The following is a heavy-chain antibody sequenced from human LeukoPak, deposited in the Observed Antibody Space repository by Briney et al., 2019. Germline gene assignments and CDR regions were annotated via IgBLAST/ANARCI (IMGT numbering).Heavy chain of an antibody. D-gene: IGHD1-26*01. V-gene: IGHV1-69*13. J-gene: IGHJ6*02. CDR2: IIPIFGTA. Sequence: SVKVSCKASGGTFSSYAISWVRQAPGQGLEWMGGIIPIFGTANYAQKFQGRVTITADESTSTAYMELSSLRSEDTAVYYCARASGSYSYYYYYYGMDVWGQGTTVTVSS. CDR1: GGTFSSYA. CDR3: ARASGSYSYYYYYYGMDV.